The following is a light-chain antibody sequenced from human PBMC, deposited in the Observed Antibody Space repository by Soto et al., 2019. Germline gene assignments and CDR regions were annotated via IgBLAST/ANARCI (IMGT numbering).Light chain of an antibody. Sequence: QSALTQPRSVSGSPGRSVTISCTGTSSDVAIYNYISWYQQHPGEAPTLMIHDVSERPSGVPDRCSGSKSGNTASLTISGLQAEDEADYYCCSYAGSYTFARNVFGTGTKVTVL. J-gene: IGLJ1*01. CDR3: CSYAGSYTFARNV. CDR1: SSDVAIYNY. CDR2: DVS. V-gene: IGLV2-11*01.